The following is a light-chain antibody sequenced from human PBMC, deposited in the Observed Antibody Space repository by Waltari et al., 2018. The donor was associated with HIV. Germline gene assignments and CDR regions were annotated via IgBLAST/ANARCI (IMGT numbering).Light chain of an antibody. Sequence: EIVLTQSPGTLSLSPGERATLSCRASQSLSSSYLAWYQQKPGQAPRLLIYGASNTATGIPDMFSGSVSATDFTLTINRLEPEDFAVYFCQQYGNSPRTFGPGTKVDIK. CDR2: GAS. CDR1: QSLSSSY. CDR3: QQYGNSPRT. J-gene: IGKJ3*01. V-gene: IGKV3-20*01.